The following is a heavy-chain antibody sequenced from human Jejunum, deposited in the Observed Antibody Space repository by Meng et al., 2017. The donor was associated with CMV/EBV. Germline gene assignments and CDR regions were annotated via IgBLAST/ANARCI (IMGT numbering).Heavy chain of an antibody. Sequence: KDSGYSFTGYYMHWVRQAPGQGLEWMGRINPNSGVTNFAQKFQDRVTMTRDTSINTVYMDLSNLKSDDTAVYFCARDRVAGGANWFDPWGQGTLVTVSS. D-gene: IGHD4/OR15-4a*01. CDR3: ARDRVAGGANWFDP. CDR1: GYSFTGYY. J-gene: IGHJ5*02. V-gene: IGHV1-2*06. CDR2: INPNSGVT.